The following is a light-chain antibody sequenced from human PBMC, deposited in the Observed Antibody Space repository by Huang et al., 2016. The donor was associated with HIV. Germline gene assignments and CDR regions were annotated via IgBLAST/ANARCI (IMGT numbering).Light chain of an antibody. CDR2: GAS. V-gene: IGKV3-15*01. Sequence: EIVMTQSPATLSVSPGERAPLSCRASQSVSTNLAWYQQKPGQAPRLLIYGASTPGTGIPDRFSGRGSGTEFTLTITSLQSEDFAVYYCHQYNTWPRGAFGPGTKVDF. CDR1: QSVSTN. J-gene: IGKJ3*01. CDR3: HQYNTWPRGA.